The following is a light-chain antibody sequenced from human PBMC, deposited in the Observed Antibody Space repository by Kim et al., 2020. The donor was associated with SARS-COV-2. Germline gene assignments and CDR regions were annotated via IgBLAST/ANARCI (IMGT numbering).Light chain of an antibody. J-gene: IGLJ3*02. V-gene: IGLV4-60*03. CDR2: LEDDGTH. CDR3: ETWDSNTQV. CDR1: SGHSNYR. Sequence: SSVKLTCALGSGHSNYRIEWHQQQPGKAPRCLMILEDDGTHRKGSGVPDRFSGSSSGADRYLNISNLQSEDEADYYCETWDSNTQVFGGGTQLTVL.